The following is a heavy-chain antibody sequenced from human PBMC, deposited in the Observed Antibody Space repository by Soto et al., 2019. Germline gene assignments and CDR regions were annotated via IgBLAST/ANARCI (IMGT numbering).Heavy chain of an antibody. Sequence: GGSLRLSCAASGFTFSSYAMSWVRQAPGKGLEWVSAISGSGGSTYYADSVKGRFTISRDNSKNTLYLQMNSLRAEDTAVYYCAKGGPDILTGYCLSYYYYMDVWGKGTTVTVSS. D-gene: IGHD3-9*01. V-gene: IGHV3-23*01. J-gene: IGHJ6*03. CDR3: AKGGPDILTGYCLSYYYYMDV. CDR2: ISGSGGST. CDR1: GFTFSSYA.